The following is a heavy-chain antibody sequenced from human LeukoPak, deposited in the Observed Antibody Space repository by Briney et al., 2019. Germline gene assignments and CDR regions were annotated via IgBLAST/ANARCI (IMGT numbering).Heavy chain of an antibody. CDR3: ARWAVVTASYFDY. CDR2: IYNSGST. V-gene: IGHV4-38-2*01. CDR1: GFTFSSYG. D-gene: IGHD2-15*01. Sequence: GTLRLSCATSGFTFSSYGMSWVRQAPGKGLEWIGNIYNSGSTYYNPSLKSRVTISVDTSKNQFSLKLSSVTAADTAVYYCARWAVVTASYFDYWGQGTLVTVSS. J-gene: IGHJ4*02.